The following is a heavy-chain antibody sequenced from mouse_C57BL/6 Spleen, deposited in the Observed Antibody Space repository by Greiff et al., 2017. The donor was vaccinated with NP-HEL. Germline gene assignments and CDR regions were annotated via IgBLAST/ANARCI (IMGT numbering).Heavy chain of an antibody. D-gene: IGHD2-4*01. J-gene: IGHJ2*01. CDR3: ARCDYAGFDY. CDR2: INPSTGGT. V-gene: IGHV1-42*01. Sequence: EVQLQQSGPELVKPGASVKISCKASGYSFTGYYMNWVKQSPEKSLEWIGEINPSTGGTPYNQKFKAKATLTVDKSSSTAYMQLKSLTSEDSAVYYCARCDYAGFDYWGQGTTLTVSS. CDR1: GYSFTGYY.